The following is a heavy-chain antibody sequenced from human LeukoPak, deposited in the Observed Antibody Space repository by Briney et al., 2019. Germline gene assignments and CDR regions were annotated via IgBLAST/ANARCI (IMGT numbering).Heavy chain of an antibody. CDR2: IYTSGST. CDR3: ARDQYYYGSGSYGLDY. V-gene: IGHV4-61*02. CDR1: GGSFSSGNYY. D-gene: IGHD3-10*01. Sequence: SQTLSLTCTVSGGSFSSGNYYWSWIRQPAETGLEWIGRIYTSGSTNYNPSLRSRVTISVDTSKNQFSLNLSSVTAADTAVYYCARDQYYYGSGSYGLDYWGQGTLVTVSS. J-gene: IGHJ4*02.